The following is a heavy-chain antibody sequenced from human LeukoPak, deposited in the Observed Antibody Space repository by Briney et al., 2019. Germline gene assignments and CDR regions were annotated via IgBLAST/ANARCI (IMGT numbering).Heavy chain of an antibody. V-gene: IGHV3-66*01. D-gene: IGHD3-22*01. CDR3: ARGMYYYDSSGYYY. CDR1: GFTVSSNY. CDR2: IYSGGST. J-gene: IGHJ4*02. Sequence: PGGSLRLSCAASGFTVSSNYMSWVRQAPGKGLEWVSVIYSGGSTYYADSVKGRFTISRDNSKNTLYLQMNSLRAEDTAVYYCARGMYYYDSSGYYYWGQGTLVTVSS.